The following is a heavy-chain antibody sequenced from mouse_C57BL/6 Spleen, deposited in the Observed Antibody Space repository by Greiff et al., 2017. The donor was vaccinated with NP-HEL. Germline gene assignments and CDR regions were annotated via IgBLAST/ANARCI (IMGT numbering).Heavy chain of an antibody. Sequence: VQLQQSGAELVRPGTSVKMSCKASGYTFTNYWIGWAKQRPGHGLAWIGDLYPGGGYTNYNEKFKGKATLTADKSSSTAYMQFSSLTSEDSAIYYCARYYGNYDYAMDYWGQGTSVTVSS. V-gene: IGHV1-63*01. CDR3: ARYYGNYDYAMDY. CDR1: GYTFTNYW. J-gene: IGHJ4*01. CDR2: LYPGGGYT. D-gene: IGHD2-1*01.